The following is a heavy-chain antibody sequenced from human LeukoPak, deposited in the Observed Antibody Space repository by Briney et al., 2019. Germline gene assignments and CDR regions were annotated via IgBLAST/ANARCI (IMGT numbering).Heavy chain of an antibody. CDR1: GGSISSYY. J-gene: IGHJ5*02. CDR3: ARGTLRIAAALFDP. CDR2: IYYSGST. Sequence: PSETLSLTCTVSGGSISSYYWSWIRQPPGKALEYIGYIYYSGSTNYNPSLKSRVTISIDTSKNQLSLKLRSVTAADTAMYYCARGTLRIAAALFDPWGQGTLVTVSS. D-gene: IGHD6-13*01. V-gene: IGHV4-59*01.